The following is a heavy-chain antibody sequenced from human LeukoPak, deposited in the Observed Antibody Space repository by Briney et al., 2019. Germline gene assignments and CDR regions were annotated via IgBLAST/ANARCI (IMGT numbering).Heavy chain of an antibody. Sequence: GASVKVSCKASGYTFTSYYMHWVRQAPGQGLEWMGIINPSGGSTSYAQKFQGRVTMTRDMSTSTVYMELSSLRSEDTAVYYCARANGLTRGYYYYYMDVWGKGTTVTVSS. D-gene: IGHD3-10*01. J-gene: IGHJ6*03. CDR2: INPSGGST. CDR3: ARANGLTRGYYYYYMDV. V-gene: IGHV1-46*01. CDR1: GYTFTSYY.